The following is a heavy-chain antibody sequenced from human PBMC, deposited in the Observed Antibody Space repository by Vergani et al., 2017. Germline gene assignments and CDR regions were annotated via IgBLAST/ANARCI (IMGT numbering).Heavy chain of an antibody. Sequence: QLQLQESGPGLVKPSETLSLTCTVSGGSISSSSYYWGWIRQPPGKGLEWIGSIYYSGSTYYNPSLKSRVTISVDTSKNQFSLKLSSVTAADTAVYYCARERITIFGGGWFDPWGQGTLVTVSS. J-gene: IGHJ5*02. V-gene: IGHV4-39*07. CDR3: ARERITIFGGGWFDP. CDR2: IYYSGST. D-gene: IGHD3-3*01. CDR1: GGSISSSSYY.